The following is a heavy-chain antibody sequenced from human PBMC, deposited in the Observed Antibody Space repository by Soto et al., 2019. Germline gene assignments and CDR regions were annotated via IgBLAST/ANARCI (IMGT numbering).Heavy chain of an antibody. CDR2: INPNSGGT. D-gene: IGHD2-21*02. J-gene: IGHJ5*02. Sequence: ASVKVSCKASECNFTGYYMHWVRQAPGQGLEWMGWINPNSGGTNYAQKFQGRVTMTRDTSISTAYMELSRLRSDDTAVYYCARGLNPYCGGDCYSGIGNWFDPWGQGTLVTSPQ. CDR3: ARGLNPYCGGDCYSGIGNWFDP. V-gene: IGHV1-2*02. CDR1: ECNFTGYY.